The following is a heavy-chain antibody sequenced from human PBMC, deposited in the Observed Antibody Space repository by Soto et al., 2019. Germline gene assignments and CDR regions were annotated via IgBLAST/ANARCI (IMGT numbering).Heavy chain of an antibody. Sequence: SETLSLTCTVSGGSISSYYWSWIRQPPGKGLEWIAYIYYSGSTKYNPSLKSRVTISLDTSKNQFSLKLNSVTAADTAVYYCAREGSTGVFDYWGQGNMVTVSS. CDR2: IYYSGST. CDR1: GGSISSYY. J-gene: IGHJ4*02. V-gene: IGHV4-59*01. D-gene: IGHD2-8*02. CDR3: AREGSTGVFDY.